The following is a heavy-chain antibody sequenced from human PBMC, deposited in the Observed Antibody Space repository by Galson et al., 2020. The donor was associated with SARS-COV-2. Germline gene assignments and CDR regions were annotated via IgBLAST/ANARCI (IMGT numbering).Heavy chain of an antibody. CDR1: GFMFSAYG. CDR3: ARASGSGSYYLPPGDY. Sequence: GESLKISCAASGFMFSAYGMHWVRQAPGKGLEWVAVTSYDGSNTFYADSVKGRFTISRDNFKNTLSVEINRLRPEDTAVYYCARASGSGSYYLPPGDYWGQGTLVTVSS. J-gene: IGHJ4*02. CDR2: TSYDGSNT. V-gene: IGHV3-30-3*01. D-gene: IGHD3-10*01.